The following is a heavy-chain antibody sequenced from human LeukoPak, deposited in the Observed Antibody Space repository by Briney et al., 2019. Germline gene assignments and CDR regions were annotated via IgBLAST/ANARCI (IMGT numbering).Heavy chain of an antibody. J-gene: IGHJ4*02. CDR1: GLTFSDYY. D-gene: IGHD3-10*01. V-gene: IGHV3-11*01. CDR2: ITSGGTK. CDR3: ARDGGSGNYFIDY. Sequence: GGSLRLSCAASGLTFSDYYMSWIRQAPGKGLEWVSYITSGGTKYYADSVKGRFTISRDNAKNSLYLQMNSLRAEDTAVYYCARDGGSGNYFIDYWGQGTLVTVSS.